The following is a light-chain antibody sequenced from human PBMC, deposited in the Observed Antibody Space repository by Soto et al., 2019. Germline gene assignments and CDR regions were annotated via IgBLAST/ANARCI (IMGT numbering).Light chain of an antibody. V-gene: IGKV1-12*01. Sequence: DIQMTQSPSTLSASLGDRVTITCRASQGISSWLAWYQQKPGKAPKLLIYAASSLQSGVPSRFSGSGSGTDFTLTISSLQPEDVATYYCQKYNSAPQTFGQGTKVDIK. CDR2: AAS. CDR3: QKYNSAPQT. CDR1: QGISSW. J-gene: IGKJ1*01.